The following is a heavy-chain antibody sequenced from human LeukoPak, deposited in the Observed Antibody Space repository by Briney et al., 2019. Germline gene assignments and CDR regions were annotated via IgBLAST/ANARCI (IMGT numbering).Heavy chain of an antibody. V-gene: IGHV3-48*03. Sequence: GGSLRLSCAASGFTFSSYEMNWVRQAPGKGLEWVSYISSRGSTIYYADSVKGRFTISRDNAKNSLYLQMNSLRADDTAVYYCAELGITMIGGVWGKGTTVTISS. CDR1: GFTFSSYE. CDR2: ISSRGSTI. CDR3: AELGITMIGGV. J-gene: IGHJ6*04. D-gene: IGHD3-10*02.